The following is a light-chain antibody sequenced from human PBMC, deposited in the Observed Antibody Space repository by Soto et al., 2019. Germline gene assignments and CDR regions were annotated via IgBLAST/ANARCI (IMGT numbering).Light chain of an antibody. CDR2: AAS. J-gene: IGKJ1*01. CDR1: QSLSNNIY. Sequence: EIVLTQSPGTLSVSVGERATLSCRASQSLSNNIYLAWYQQTPGPAPRLLICAASGRASGLPEIFSGGGSRTVFLLTISRQAHDFAAVYYRQHRSNRPSFGQGTKVDIK. CDR3: QHRSNRPS. V-gene: IGKV3D-20*02.